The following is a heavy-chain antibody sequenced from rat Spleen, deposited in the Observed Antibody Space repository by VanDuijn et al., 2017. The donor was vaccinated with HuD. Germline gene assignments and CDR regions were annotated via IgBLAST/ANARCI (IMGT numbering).Heavy chain of an antibody. V-gene: IGHV5-29*01. CDR3: ARHPYVYYGLPYWYFDF. Sequence: EVQLVESDGGLVQPGRSLKLSCAASGFTFSDYYMAWVRQAPTKGLELVATISYDGSSTYYRDSVKGRFTISRDNAKSTLYLQMDSLRSEDTATYYCARHPYVYYGLPYWYFDFWGPGTMVTVSS. CDR2: ISYDGSST. CDR1: GFTFSDYY. J-gene: IGHJ1*01. D-gene: IGHD1-6*01.